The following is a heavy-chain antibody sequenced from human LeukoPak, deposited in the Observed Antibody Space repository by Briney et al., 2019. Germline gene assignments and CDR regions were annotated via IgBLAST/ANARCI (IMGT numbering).Heavy chain of an antibody. CDR2: IYTSGST. D-gene: IGHD6-13*01. Sequence: SQTLSLTCTVSGRSISSGSYYGRWIRQPAGEGLEWFGRIYTSGSTNYHPSLKSRVTISVDTSKNQFSLKLSSVTAADTAVYYCARDHLAGQLEPWGQGTLVTVSS. V-gene: IGHV4-61*02. CDR1: GRSISSGSYY. J-gene: IGHJ5*02. CDR3: ARDHLAGQLEP.